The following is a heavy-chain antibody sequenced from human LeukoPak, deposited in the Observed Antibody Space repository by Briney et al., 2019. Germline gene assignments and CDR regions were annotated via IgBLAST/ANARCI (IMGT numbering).Heavy chain of an antibody. J-gene: IGHJ4*02. Sequence: ASVKVSCKASGGTFSSYAISWGRQAPGQGLEWMGGIIPIFGAANYAQKFQGRVTITTDESTSTAYMELSSLRSEDTAVYYCALEYYYDSSGYYGSRPQGDYWGQGTLVTVSS. D-gene: IGHD3-22*01. CDR2: IIPIFGAA. CDR3: ALEYYYDSSGYYGSRPQGDY. CDR1: GGTFSSYA. V-gene: IGHV1-69*05.